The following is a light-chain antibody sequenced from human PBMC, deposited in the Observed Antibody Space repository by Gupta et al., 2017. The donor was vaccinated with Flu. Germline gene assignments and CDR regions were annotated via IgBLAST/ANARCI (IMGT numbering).Light chain of an antibody. CDR2: DNN. Sequence: SVLTQPPSLSAAPGQKASISCSGSSSNIGNNYVSCYHQLPETAPQHLIFDNNNRPSGIPVRFSGATSGTSATPGITRLHPGDDADYYCGTCDSSRSTDYVFGTGTKLTVL. V-gene: IGLV1-51*01. CDR1: SSNIGNNY. J-gene: IGLJ1*01. CDR3: GTCDSSRSTDYV.